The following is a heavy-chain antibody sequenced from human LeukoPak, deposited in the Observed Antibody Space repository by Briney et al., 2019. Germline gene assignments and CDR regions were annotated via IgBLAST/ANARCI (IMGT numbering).Heavy chain of an antibody. D-gene: IGHD4-23*01. CDR2: IYYSGST. CDR1: GGSISSYY. J-gene: IGHJ3*02. Sequence: SETLSLTCTVSGGSISSYYWSWIRQPPGKGLEWIGYIYYSGSTNYNPSLKSRVTISVDTSKNQFSLKLSSVTAADTAVYYCARGDYGGNTKVAFDIWGQGTMVTVSS. CDR3: ARGDYGGNTKVAFDI. V-gene: IGHV4-59*01.